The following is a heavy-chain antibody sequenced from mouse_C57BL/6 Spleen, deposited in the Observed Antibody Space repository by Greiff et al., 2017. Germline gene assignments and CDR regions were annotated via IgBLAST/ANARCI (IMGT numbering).Heavy chain of an antibody. CDR3: ARRGRQLRLEGDY. V-gene: IGHV1-54*01. J-gene: IGHJ2*01. Sequence: VQLQQSGAELVRPGTSVKVSCKASGYAFTNYLLEWVKQRPGQGLEWIGVLNPGSGGTNYNEKFKGKATLTADKSSSTAYMQLSSLTSEDSAVYFCARRGRQLRLEGDYWGQGTTLTVSS. D-gene: IGHD3-2*02. CDR2: LNPGSGGT. CDR1: GYAFTNYL.